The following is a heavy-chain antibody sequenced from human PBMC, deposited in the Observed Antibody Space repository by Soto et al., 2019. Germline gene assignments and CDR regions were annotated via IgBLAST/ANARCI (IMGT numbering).Heavy chain of an antibody. CDR2: ISYDGSNK. CDR3: AKDPVAVAGIGSPGYGMDV. J-gene: IGHJ6*02. V-gene: IGHV3-30*18. D-gene: IGHD6-19*01. CDR1: GFTFSSYG. Sequence: GGSLRLSCAASGFTFSSYGMHWVRQAPGKGLEWVAVISYDGSNKYYADSVKGRFTISRDNSKNTLYLQMNSLRAEDTAVYYCAKDPVAVAGIGSPGYGMDVWGQGTTVTVSS.